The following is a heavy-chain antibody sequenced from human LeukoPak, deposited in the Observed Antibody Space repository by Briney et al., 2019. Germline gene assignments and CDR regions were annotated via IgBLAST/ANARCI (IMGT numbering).Heavy chain of an antibody. Sequence: ASVKVSCKASGYTFTSYYIHWVRQAPGQGLEWVGMIDPSGGSTNYAQRFQGRVTTSRDTSTSTVSMELTGLRSEDTAVYSCARVRYCANTSCPDFDCWGQGTLVTVSS. CDR3: ARVRYCANTSCPDFDC. CDR2: IDPSGGST. J-gene: IGHJ4*02. D-gene: IGHD2-8*01. CDR1: GYTFTSYY. V-gene: IGHV1-46*01.